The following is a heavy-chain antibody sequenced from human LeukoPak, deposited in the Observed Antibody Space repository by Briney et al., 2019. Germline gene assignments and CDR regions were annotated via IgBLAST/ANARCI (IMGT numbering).Heavy chain of an antibody. V-gene: IGHV1-3*01. CDR3: ARAHVEWLVSTPLDY. J-gene: IGHJ4*02. Sequence: GASVKVSCKASGYTFTSYAMHWVRQAPGQRLEWMGWINAGNGNTKYSQKFQGRVTMTRDTSTSTVYMELSSLRSEDTAVYYCARAHVEWLVSTPLDYWGQGTLVTVSS. D-gene: IGHD6-19*01. CDR2: INAGNGNT. CDR1: GYTFTSYA.